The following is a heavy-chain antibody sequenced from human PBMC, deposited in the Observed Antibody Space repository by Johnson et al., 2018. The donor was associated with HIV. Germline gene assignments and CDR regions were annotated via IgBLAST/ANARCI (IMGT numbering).Heavy chain of an antibody. Sequence: EVQLVESGGGVVQPGGSLRLSCAGSGFTFSSYDMHWVRQATGKGLEWVSSISGSGGTTYYADSVKGRFTISRDNSKNTLYLQMSSLRAEDTAVYYCAKSQDRSAYDYDFDIWGQGDAFDVWGQGTMVTVAS. V-gene: IGHV3-23*04. D-gene: IGHD3-22*01. CDR3: AKSQDRSAYDYDFDIWGQGDAFDV. J-gene: IGHJ3*01. CDR1: GFTFSSYD. CDR2: ISGSGGTT.